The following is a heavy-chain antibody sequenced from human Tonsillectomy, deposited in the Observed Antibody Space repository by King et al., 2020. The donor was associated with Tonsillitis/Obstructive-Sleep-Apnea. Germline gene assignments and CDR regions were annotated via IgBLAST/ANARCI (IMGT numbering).Heavy chain of an antibody. CDR1: GYTFTRYG. CDR2: LSPDNGDT. V-gene: IGHV1-18*01. Sequence: QLVQSGAEVKKPGASVKVSCKASGYTFTRYGINWVRQAPGQGLEWMGRLSPDNGDTNYAQTLQGRVTMTADTSTSTAYMELRSLASDDTAIYYCATRTSSGYDSFGAFHIWGQGTVVTVSS. CDR3: ATRTSSGYDSFGAFHI. J-gene: IGHJ3*02. D-gene: IGHD6-25*01.